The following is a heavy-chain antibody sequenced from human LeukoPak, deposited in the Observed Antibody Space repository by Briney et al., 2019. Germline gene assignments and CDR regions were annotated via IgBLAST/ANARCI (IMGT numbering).Heavy chain of an antibody. CDR3: ARRPLGSQNYFDI. J-gene: IGHJ4*02. CDR2: VFPGDSDT. CDR1: GDRFTSYW. V-gene: IGHV5-51*01. Sequence: PGQSLKISCTASGDRFTSYWIAWVRQMTRKGLEWMGIVFPGDSDTRYSPPFQGQVTISVDRSTRPASLQCSRLQPSDNGLYFFARRPLGSQNYFDIWGQGTRVTVFS.